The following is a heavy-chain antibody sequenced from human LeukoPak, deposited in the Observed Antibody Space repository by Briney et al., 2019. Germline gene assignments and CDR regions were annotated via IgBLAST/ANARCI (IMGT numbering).Heavy chain of an antibody. J-gene: IGHJ4*02. V-gene: IGHV1-69*01. Sequence: SVKVSCKASGGIFSSYAISWVRQAPGQGLEWMGGIIPIFGTANYAQKFQGRVTITADESTSTAYMELSSLRSEDTAVYYCAGPPYYYDSSGPYYFDYWGQGTLVTVSS. D-gene: IGHD3-22*01. CDR2: IIPIFGTA. CDR1: GGIFSSYA. CDR3: AGPPYYYDSSGPYYFDY.